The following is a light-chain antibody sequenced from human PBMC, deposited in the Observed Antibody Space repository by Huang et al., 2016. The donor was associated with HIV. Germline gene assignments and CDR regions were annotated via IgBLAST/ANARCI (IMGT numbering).Light chain of an antibody. J-gene: IGKJ1*01. CDR1: QSITTY. V-gene: IGKV1-39*01. CDR2: GAS. Sequence: DIQMTQSPSSLSASVGDRVTITCRASQSITTYLNWYQQRPGEAPRLLLYGASTLQSGVPSRFGGSGSGTHFTLTITGLRPKDFASYFCQQSHTAPWTFGQGTRV. CDR3: QQSHTAPWT.